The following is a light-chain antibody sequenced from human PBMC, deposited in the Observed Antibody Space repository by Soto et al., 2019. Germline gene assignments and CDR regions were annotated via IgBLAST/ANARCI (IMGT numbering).Light chain of an antibody. CDR3: LQASTFPRT. CDR1: RDIGDR. CDR2: TAS. J-gene: IGKJ1*01. V-gene: IGKV1-12*01. Sequence: DSQMTQSPSSVSASVGDRFTVTCRASRDIGDRLAWFRHKPGKAPELLIQTASTLVRETPSRFSGSGSGTDFLLTINNLQPEDFATYYCLQASTFPRTFGQATKVDI.